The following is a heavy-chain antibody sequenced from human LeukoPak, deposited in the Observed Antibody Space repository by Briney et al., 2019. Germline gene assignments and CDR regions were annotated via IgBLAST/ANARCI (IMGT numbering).Heavy chain of an antibody. Sequence: PGGSLRLSCAASGFTFSSYGMHWVRQAPGKGLEWVAVISYDGSNKYYADSVKGRFTISRDNSKNTLHLQMDSLRAEDTAVYYCAKGDSYGGYIGHDYWGQGTLVTVSS. D-gene: IGHD5-12*01. CDR1: GFTFSSYG. CDR3: AKGDSYGGYIGHDY. CDR2: ISYDGSNK. V-gene: IGHV3-30*18. J-gene: IGHJ4*02.